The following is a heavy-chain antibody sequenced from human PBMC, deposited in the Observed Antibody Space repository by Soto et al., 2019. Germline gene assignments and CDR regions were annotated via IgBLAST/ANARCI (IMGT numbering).Heavy chain of an antibody. Sequence: SETLSLTCTISGGSISSYYWSWIRQPPGKGLEWIGYIYYSGSTNYNPSLKSRVTISVDTSKNQFSLKLSSVTAADTAVYYCARDELRFLEWLGYGMDVWGQGTTVTVSS. V-gene: IGHV4-59*01. CDR1: GGSISSYY. CDR3: ARDELRFLEWLGYGMDV. J-gene: IGHJ6*02. D-gene: IGHD3-3*01. CDR2: IYYSGST.